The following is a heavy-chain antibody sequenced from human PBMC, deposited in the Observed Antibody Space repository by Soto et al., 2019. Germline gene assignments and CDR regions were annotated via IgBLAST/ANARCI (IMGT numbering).Heavy chain of an antibody. J-gene: IGHJ6*02. Sequence: VGSLRLSCAASGFTFSSYGMHWVRQAPGKGLEWVAVIWYDGSNKYYADSVKGRFTISRDNSKNTLYLQMNSLRAEDTAVYYCARERVSGSYYIISPYYYYYGMDVWGQGTTVTVSS. D-gene: IGHD3-10*01. V-gene: IGHV3-33*01. CDR3: ARERVSGSYYIISPYYYYYGMDV. CDR2: IWYDGSNK. CDR1: GFTFSSYG.